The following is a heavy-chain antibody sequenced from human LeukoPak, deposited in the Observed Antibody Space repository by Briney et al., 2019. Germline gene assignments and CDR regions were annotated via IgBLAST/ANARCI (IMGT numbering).Heavy chain of an antibody. D-gene: IGHD2-15*01. CDR2: IKPRDGDT. CDR3: AHLVVVAATTRDY. Sequence: ASVKVSCKPSGYTFTSWFMHWVRQAPGQGLEWMGLIKPRDGDTIYAEKFQGRVTLTADTATSTFYMELSSLRSEDTAVYYCAHLVVVAATTRDYWGQGTLVTVSS. J-gene: IGHJ4*02. V-gene: IGHV1-46*01. CDR1: GYTFTSWF.